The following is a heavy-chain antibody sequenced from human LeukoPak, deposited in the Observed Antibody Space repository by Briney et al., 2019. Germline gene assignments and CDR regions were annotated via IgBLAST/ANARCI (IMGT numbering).Heavy chain of an antibody. CDR1: GGSTSSYY. Sequence: ASETLSLTCTVSGGSTSSYYWSWIRQPPGKGLEWIGRIFTSGIISGNTNYNPSLESRVTMSVDASKNQFSLKLTSVTAADTAVYYCASLSGYYYDSSGYHPVAPDDAFDIWGQGTMVTVSS. CDR3: ASLSGYYYDSSGYHPVAPDDAFDI. D-gene: IGHD3-22*01. J-gene: IGHJ3*02. V-gene: IGHV4-4*07. CDR2: IFTSGIISGNT.